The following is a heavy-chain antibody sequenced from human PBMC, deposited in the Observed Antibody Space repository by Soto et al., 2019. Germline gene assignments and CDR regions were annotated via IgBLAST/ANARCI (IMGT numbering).Heavy chain of an antibody. J-gene: IGHJ4*02. CDR2: IKHDGSDK. CDR1: GFTFSNDF. D-gene: IGHD3-10*01. Sequence: AAVRRTAAARGFTFSNDFITSFQQAPGKGLEWVANIKHDGSDKYYVDSVKGRFTVSRDNAKNSLYLQMNSLRAEDTAVYYCARGFLAYYYGSGSQDYWGQGTLVTVSS. V-gene: IGHV3-7*04. CDR3: ARGFLAYYYGSGSQDY.